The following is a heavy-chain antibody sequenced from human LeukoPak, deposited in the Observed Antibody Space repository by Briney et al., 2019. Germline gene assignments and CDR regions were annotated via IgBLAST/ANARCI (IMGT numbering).Heavy chain of an antibody. CDR2: INAGNGNT. V-gene: IGHV1-3*01. J-gene: IGHJ4*02. D-gene: IGHD5-18*01. Sequence: ASVKVSCKASGYTFTSYAMHWVRQAPGQRLEWMGWINAGNGNTKYSQKFQGRVTTTRDTSASTAYMELSSLRSEDTAVYYCARDRWIQLWFDYWGQGTLVTVSS. CDR3: ARDRWIQLWFDY. CDR1: GYTFTSYA.